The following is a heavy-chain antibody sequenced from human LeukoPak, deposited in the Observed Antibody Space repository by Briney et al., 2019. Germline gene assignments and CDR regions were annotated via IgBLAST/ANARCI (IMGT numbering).Heavy chain of an antibody. Sequence: GGSLRLSCAASGFTFSSYAMSWVRQAPGKGLEWVSAISGSGGSTYYADSVKGRFTISRSNSKNTLYLQMNSLRAEDTAVYYCAKVDTAMDYYYYGMDVWGQGTTVTVSS. CDR2: ISGSGGST. J-gene: IGHJ6*02. CDR1: GFTFSSYA. CDR3: AKVDTAMDYYYYGMDV. D-gene: IGHD5-18*01. V-gene: IGHV3-23*01.